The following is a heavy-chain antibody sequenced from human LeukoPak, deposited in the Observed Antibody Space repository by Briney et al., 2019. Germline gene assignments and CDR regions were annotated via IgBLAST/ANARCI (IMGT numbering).Heavy chain of an antibody. D-gene: IGHD3-16*01. Sequence: PGGSHTLFCAASGFTVSSNCMSWARQAPGKGLEWVSVIYSGGSTYYADSVKGRFTISRDNSKKTLYLQMNSLRAEDTAVYYCARDLTAYFDYWGQGTLVTVSS. CDR1: GFTVSSNC. J-gene: IGHJ4*02. CDR3: ARDLTAYFDY. CDR2: IYSGGST. V-gene: IGHV3-66*01.